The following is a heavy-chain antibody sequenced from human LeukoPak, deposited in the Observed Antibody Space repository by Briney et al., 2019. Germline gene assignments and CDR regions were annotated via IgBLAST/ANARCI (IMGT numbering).Heavy chain of an antibody. CDR1: GFTFSSYG. D-gene: IGHD4-17*01. J-gene: IGHJ4*02. CDR2: IRYDGSDK. CDR3: VRKSAHGDNAGH. V-gene: IGHV3-30*02. Sequence: GGSLTLSCAASGFTFSSYGMHWVRQAPGKGLEWVAVIRYDGSDKYYADSVKGRFTISRDNSKNTLYLQMDSLRVEDTAVYHCVRKSAHGDNAGHWGQGTLVTVSS.